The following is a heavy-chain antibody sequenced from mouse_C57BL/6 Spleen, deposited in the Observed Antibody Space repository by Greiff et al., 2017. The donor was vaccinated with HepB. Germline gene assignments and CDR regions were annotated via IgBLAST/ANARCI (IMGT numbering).Heavy chain of an antibody. CDR2: IYPGSGNT. Sequence: QVQLKQSGAELVRPGASVKLSCKASGYTFTDYYINWVKQRPGQGLEWIARIYPGSGNTYYNEKFKGKATLTAEKSSSTAYMQLSSLTSEDSAVYFCETFGFGYYGSSYDAMDYWGQGTSVTVSS. D-gene: IGHD1-1*01. CDR1: GYTFTDYY. J-gene: IGHJ4*01. V-gene: IGHV1-76*01. CDR3: ETFGFGYYGSSYDAMDY.